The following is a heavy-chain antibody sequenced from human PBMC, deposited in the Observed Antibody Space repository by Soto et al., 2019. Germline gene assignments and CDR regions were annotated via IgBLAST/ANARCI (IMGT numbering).Heavy chain of an antibody. CDR2: ISYDGSNK. V-gene: IGHV3-30-3*01. J-gene: IGHJ4*02. CDR3: ARLAFPYGSGNSIVFDY. D-gene: IGHD3-10*01. CDR1: GFTFSSYA. Sequence: QVQLVESGGGVVQPGRSLRLSCAASGFTFSSYAMHWVRQAPGKGLEWVAVISYDGSNKYYADSVKGRFTISRDNSKNTLYLQMNSLRAEDTAVYYCARLAFPYGSGNSIVFDYWGQGTLVTVSS.